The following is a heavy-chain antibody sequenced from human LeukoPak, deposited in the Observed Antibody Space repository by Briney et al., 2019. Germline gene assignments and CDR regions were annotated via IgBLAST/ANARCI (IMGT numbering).Heavy chain of an antibody. D-gene: IGHD4-11*01. V-gene: IGHV3-74*01. CDR1: GFTLNSFW. CDR2: IKRGGSSI. Sequence: PGGSLSLSCGASGFTLNSFWVHWVRQVPGKGGVWVSRIKRGGSSISHAHPVKGRFTISRDNAKASLYLYMNSLRAEGTAVYYCVREELWSKTAVNNYFDYWGQGTLVTVSS. J-gene: IGHJ4*02. CDR3: VREELWSKTAVNNYFDY.